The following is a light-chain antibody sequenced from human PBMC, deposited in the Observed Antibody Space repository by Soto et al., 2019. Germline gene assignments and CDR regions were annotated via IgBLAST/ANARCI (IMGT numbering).Light chain of an antibody. V-gene: IGLV1-40*01. CDR3: QSYDSSLSAPV. J-gene: IGLJ1*01. CDR1: SSNIGAGYD. CDR2: GNS. Sequence: QSVLTQPPSVCGAPGQRVTISCTGSSSNIGAGYDVHWYQQLPGTAPKLLIYGNSNRPSGVPDRFSGSKSGTSASLAITGLQAEDEADYYCQSYDSSLSAPVFGTGTKLTVL.